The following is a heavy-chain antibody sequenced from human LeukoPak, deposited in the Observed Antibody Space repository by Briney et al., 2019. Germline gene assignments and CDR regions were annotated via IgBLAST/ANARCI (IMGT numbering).Heavy chain of an antibody. CDR3: ARHVGRTMVRGVITDP. D-gene: IGHD3-10*01. Sequence: SETLSLTCTVSGGSISSSSYYWGRIRQPPGKGLEWIGSIYYSGSTYYNPSLKSRVTISVDTSKNQFSLKLSSVTAADTAVYYCARHVGRTMVRGVITDPWGQGTLVTVSS. J-gene: IGHJ5*02. CDR2: IYYSGST. V-gene: IGHV4-39*01. CDR1: GGSISSSSYY.